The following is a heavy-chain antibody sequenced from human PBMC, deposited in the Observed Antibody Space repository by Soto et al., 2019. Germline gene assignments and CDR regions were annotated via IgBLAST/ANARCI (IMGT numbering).Heavy chain of an antibody. CDR3: ASLEWGYVSPRDDY. CDR2: ISWNSGSI. D-gene: IGHD3-3*01. V-gene: IGHV3-9*01. CDR1: GFPFDDYA. Sequence: PGGSLRLSCAASGFPFDDYAMHWVRQAPGKGLEWVSGISWNSGSIGYADSVKGRFTISRDNAKNSLYLQMNSLRAEDTALYYCASLEWGYVSPRDDYWGQGTLVTVSS. J-gene: IGHJ4*02.